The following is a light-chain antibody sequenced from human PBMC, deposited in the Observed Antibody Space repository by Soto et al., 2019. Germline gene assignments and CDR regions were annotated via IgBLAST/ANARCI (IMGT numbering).Light chain of an antibody. CDR1: QSVGSY. CDR2: DVS. Sequence: EIVLTQSPATLSLSPGERATLSCRASQSVGSYLAWYQQKPGQGPRLLIYDVSNRAAGIPARFSGSGSGTDFTLTISSLEPEDFAIYHCQQRSNWPPLAFGGGTKVQIK. CDR3: QQRSNWPPLA. J-gene: IGKJ4*01. V-gene: IGKV3-11*01.